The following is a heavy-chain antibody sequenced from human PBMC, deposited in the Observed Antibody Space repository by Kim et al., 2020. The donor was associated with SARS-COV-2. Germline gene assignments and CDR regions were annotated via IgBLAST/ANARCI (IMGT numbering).Heavy chain of an antibody. V-gene: IGHV4-59*08. CDR1: GVYISSYY. CDR2: IYYSGST. CDR3: ARSVVVTAIFDY. Sequence: SETLSLTCTVSGVYISSYYWSWIRQPPGKGLEWIGYIYYSGSTNYNPSLKSRVTISVDTSKNQFSLKLSSVTAADTAVYYCARSVVVTAIFDYWGQGTLVTVSS. D-gene: IGHD2-21*02. J-gene: IGHJ4*02.